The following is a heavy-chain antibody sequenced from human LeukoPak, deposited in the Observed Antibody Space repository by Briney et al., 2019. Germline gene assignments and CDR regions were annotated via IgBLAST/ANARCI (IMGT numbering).Heavy chain of an antibody. CDR3: ARGAPHCSKTSCYSYYYGMDV. V-gene: IGHV3-64*01. CDR2: ISTNEITT. Sequence: GGSLRLSCAASGFTFSSSAMHRVRQAPGKGLEYVSTISTNEITTYYANSVKGRFTISRDNSKNTLYLQMGGLRAEDMAVYYCARGAPHCSKTSCYSYYYGMDVWGQGTTVTVSS. CDR1: GFTFSSSA. J-gene: IGHJ6*02. D-gene: IGHD2-2*01.